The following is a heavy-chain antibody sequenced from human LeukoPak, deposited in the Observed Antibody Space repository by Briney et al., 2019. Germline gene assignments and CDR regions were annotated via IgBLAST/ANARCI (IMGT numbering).Heavy chain of an antibody. D-gene: IGHD3-3*02. CDR1: GGSISSGTYY. J-gene: IGHJ4*02. Sequence: SETLSLTCTVSGGSISSGTYYWSWIRQPAGKGLEWIGRFYTSGSTNYNPSLKSRVTISVDTSKNQFSLKLSSVTAADTAVYYCARGRAFFDWGQGTLVTVSS. V-gene: IGHV4-61*02. CDR3: ARGRAFFD. CDR2: FYTSGST.